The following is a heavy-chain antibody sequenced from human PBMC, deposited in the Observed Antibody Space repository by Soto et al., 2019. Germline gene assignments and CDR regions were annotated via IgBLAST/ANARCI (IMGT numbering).Heavy chain of an antibody. Sequence: SETLSLTCTVSGGSISSGGYYWSWIRQHPGKGLEWIGYIYYSGSTYYNPSLKSRVTISVDTSKNQFSLKLSSVTAADTAVYYCARASLATVTTFDYWGHGTLVTVSS. CDR2: IYYSGST. CDR1: GGSISSGGYY. D-gene: IGHD4-17*01. J-gene: IGHJ4*01. CDR3: ARASLATVTTFDY. V-gene: IGHV4-31*03.